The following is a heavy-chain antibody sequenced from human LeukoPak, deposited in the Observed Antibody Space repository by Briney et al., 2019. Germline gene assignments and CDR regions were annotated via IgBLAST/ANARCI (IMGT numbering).Heavy chain of an antibody. Sequence: PSETLSLTCAVYGGSFSGYYWSWIRQPPGKGLEWIGEINHSGSTNYNPSLKSRVTISVDTSKNQFSLKLSSVTAADTAVYYCARPRSGYSSGWYGVDWFDPWGQGTLVTVSS. D-gene: IGHD6-19*01. CDR2: INHSGST. J-gene: IGHJ5*02. V-gene: IGHV4-34*01. CDR1: GGSFSGYY. CDR3: ARPRSGYSSGWYGVDWFDP.